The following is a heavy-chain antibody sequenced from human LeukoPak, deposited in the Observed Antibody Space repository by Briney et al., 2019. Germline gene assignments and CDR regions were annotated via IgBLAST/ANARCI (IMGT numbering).Heavy chain of an antibody. D-gene: IGHD1-26*01. CDR1: GYTFTSYG. CDR2: ISAYNGNT. V-gene: IGHV1-18*01. CDR3: ARDPIVGASPTLYYYYMDV. J-gene: IGHJ6*03. Sequence: GASVNVSCKASGYTFTSYGISWVRQAPGQGLERVGWISAYNGNTNYAQKLQGRVTMTTDTSTSTAYMELRSLRSDDTAVYYCARDPIVGASPTLYYYYMDVWGKGTTVTVSS.